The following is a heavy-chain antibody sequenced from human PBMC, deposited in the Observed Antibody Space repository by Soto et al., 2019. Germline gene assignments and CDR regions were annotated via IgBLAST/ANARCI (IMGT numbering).Heavy chain of an antibody. V-gene: IGHV3-48*01. CDR2: ISSGSSTI. D-gene: IGHD6-19*01. CDR1: GFTFSSYS. Sequence: EVQLVESGGGLVQPGGSLRLSCAASGFTFSSYSMDWVRQAPGNGLEWVSYISSGSSTIYYADSVKGRFTISRDNAQNSLYLQMNSLGAEDTAVYYCAKTYSSGRGAFDVWGQGTMVTVSS. CDR3: AKTYSSGRGAFDV. J-gene: IGHJ3*01.